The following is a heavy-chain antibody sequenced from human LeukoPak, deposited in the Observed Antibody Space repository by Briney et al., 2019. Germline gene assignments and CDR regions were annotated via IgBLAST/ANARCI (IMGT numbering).Heavy chain of an antibody. CDR1: GYTFTGYY. Sequence: ASVKVSCKASGYTFTGYYMHWVRQAPGQGLEWMGWINPNSGGTNYAQKFQGRVTMTRDTSISTAYMELSRLRSDDTAVYYCARVLGSSRTYAFDIWGRGTMVTVSS. CDR2: INPNSGGT. CDR3: ARVLGSSRTYAFDI. J-gene: IGHJ3*02. V-gene: IGHV1-2*02. D-gene: IGHD6-6*01.